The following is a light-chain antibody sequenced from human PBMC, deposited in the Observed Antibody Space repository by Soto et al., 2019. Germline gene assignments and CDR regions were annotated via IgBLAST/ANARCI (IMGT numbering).Light chain of an antibody. CDR1: QSVRNN. CDR2: GAS. Sequence: EIVLAHSPGTLSFSPVERPRLSCSASQSVRNNYLAWYQQKPGQAPRLLIYGASTRATGIPARFSGSGSGTEFTLTISSLQSEDFAVYYCQQYNNWPPWTFGQGTKVDIK. V-gene: IGKV3-15*01. J-gene: IGKJ1*01. CDR3: QQYNNWPPWT.